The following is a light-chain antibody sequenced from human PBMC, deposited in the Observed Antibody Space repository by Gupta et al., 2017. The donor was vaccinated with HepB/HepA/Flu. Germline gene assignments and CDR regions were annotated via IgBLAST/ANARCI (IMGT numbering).Light chain of an antibody. CDR1: SLRSYY. CDR2: GKN. CDR3: NSRDSSGNHLV. V-gene: IGLV3-19*01. Sequence: SSELTQDPAVSVAFGQTVRITCQGDSLRSYYASWYQQKPGQAPVLVIYGKNNRPSGIPDRFSVSSSGNTASLTITGAQAEDEADYYCNSRDSSGNHLVFGGGTKLTVL. J-gene: IGLJ2*01.